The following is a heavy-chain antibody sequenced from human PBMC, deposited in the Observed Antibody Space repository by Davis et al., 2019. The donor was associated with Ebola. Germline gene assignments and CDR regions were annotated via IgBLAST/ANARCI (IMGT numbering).Heavy chain of an antibody. Sequence: MPGGSLRLSCAVSGGSISSSNWWSWVRQPPGKGLEWIGVIYHSGSTNYNPSLKSRVTISVDKSKNQFSLKLSSVTAADTAVYYCARAEGYIVVVPAAIRHYYYGMDVWGQGTTVTVSS. CDR1: GGSISSSNW. D-gene: IGHD2-2*02. J-gene: IGHJ6*02. CDR2: IYHSGST. V-gene: IGHV4-4*02. CDR3: ARAEGYIVVVPAAIRHYYYGMDV.